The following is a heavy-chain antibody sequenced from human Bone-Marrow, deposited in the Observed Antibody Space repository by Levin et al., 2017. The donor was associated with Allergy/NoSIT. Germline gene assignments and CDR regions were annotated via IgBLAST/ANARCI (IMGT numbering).Heavy chain of an antibody. D-gene: IGHD2/OR15-2a*01. CDR3: ASPTFIRVFDAFDI. Sequence: GASLPLSCASSGFTFSSYWMHWVRQVPGPFLFFFSLFPCSWRPPPSAASVKGRFTISRDNAKNTLYLQMNSLRAEDTAVYYCASPTFIRVFDAFDIWGQGTMVSVSS. CDR2: FPCSWRPP. J-gene: IGHJ3*02. V-gene: IGHV3-74*01. CDR1: GFTFSSYW.